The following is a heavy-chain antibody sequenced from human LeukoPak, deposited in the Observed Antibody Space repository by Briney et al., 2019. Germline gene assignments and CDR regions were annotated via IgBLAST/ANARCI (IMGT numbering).Heavy chain of an antibody. CDR1: GGTFSRYA. CDR2: IIPIFGTA. Sequence: ASVKVSCKASGGTFSRYAISWVRQAPGRRLELMGGIIPIFGTANYAQKFQGRVTITADESTSTAYMELSSLRSEDTAVYYCARQALPGYSSSWYWYFDYWGQGTLVTVSS. CDR3: ARQALPGYSSSWYWYFDY. J-gene: IGHJ4*02. V-gene: IGHV1-69*01. D-gene: IGHD6-13*01.